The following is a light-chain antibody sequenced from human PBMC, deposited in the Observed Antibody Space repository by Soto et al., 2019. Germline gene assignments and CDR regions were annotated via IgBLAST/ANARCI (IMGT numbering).Light chain of an antibody. Sequence: EIVMTQSPATLSVSPGERATLSCRASQSVFVNLAWYQQKPGQAPSLLIYDASTRASGFPAKLSGSGSGTGFTPTFSSLQYEDFAVYSCQQYNDWPRTFGQGTKVDIK. CDR1: QSVFVN. CDR3: QQYNDWPRT. V-gene: IGKV3-15*01. CDR2: DAS. J-gene: IGKJ1*01.